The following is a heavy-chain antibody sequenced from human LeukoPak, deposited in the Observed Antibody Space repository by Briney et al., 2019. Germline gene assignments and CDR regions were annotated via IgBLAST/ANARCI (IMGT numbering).Heavy chain of an antibody. CDR1: GFTFSSYG. D-gene: IGHD2-8*02. CDR2: IRYDGSNK. CDR3: ARGGNCAGGYCFPFDY. V-gene: IGHV3-30*02. Sequence: GGSLRLSCAASGFTFSSYGMHWVRQAPGKGLEWVAFIRYDGSNKYYADSVKGRFTISRDNSRDTLYLQISSLRGDDAAVYYCARGGNCAGGYCFPFDYWGQGTLVAVSS. J-gene: IGHJ4*02.